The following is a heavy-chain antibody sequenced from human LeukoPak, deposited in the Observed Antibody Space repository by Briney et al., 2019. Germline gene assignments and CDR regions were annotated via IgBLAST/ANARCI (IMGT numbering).Heavy chain of an antibody. D-gene: IGHD5-18*01. CDR3: ARGADEYTYGTWGLYYMDV. J-gene: IGHJ6*03. Sequence: GGSLRLSCAASGFTFSSYEMNWVRQAPGKGLEWVAFIRYDGSNKYYADSVKGRFTISRDNSKNTLYLQMNSLRAEDTAVYYCARGADEYTYGTWGLYYMDVWGKGTTVTVSS. CDR1: GFTFSSYE. V-gene: IGHV3-30*02. CDR2: IRYDGSNK.